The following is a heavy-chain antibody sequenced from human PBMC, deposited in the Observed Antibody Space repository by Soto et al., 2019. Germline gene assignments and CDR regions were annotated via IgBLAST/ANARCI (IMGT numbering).Heavy chain of an antibody. CDR1: GVSVSSNAHH. CDR2: QSGNT. V-gene: IGHV4-61*08. J-gene: IGHJ4*02. CDR3: AVHKVWGAGDCY. D-gene: IGHD2-21*02. Sequence: QVQLQESGPGLVNPSETLSLTCAVSGVSVSSNAHHWTWIRQPPGKGLEWIGQSGNTNDNPTLKRRITISGYTSKHRFPLGLKSVTAADTAVYYCAVHKVWGAGDCYWGQGILSTLSS.